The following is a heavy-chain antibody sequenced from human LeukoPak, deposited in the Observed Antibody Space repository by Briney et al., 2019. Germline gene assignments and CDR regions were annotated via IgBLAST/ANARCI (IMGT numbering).Heavy chain of an antibody. D-gene: IGHD2-2*01. CDR2: VSYDGSNK. V-gene: IGHV3-30-3*01. CDR3: ARSEVVVVVPAAPRDGSSDLDY. CDR1: GFTFSSYA. Sequence: PGRSLRLSCAASGFTFSSYAMHWVRQAPGKGLEWVAVVSYDGSNKYYADSVKGRFTISRDNSKNTLYLQMNSLRAEDTAVYYCARSEVVVVVPAAPRDGSSDLDYWGQGTLVTVSS. J-gene: IGHJ4*02.